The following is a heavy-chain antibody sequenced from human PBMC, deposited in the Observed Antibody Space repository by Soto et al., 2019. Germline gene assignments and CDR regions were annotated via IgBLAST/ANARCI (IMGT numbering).Heavy chain of an antibody. CDR2: IDSDGTST. Sequence: PGGSLRLSCAASGFTFSNYWMHWVRQAPGKGLVWVSRIDSDGTSTDYADSVKGRFTISRDNAKNTLYLQMNSLRAEDTAVYYCARDGYDSSGNIDYWGQGTLVTVSS. CDR3: ARDGYDSSGNIDY. J-gene: IGHJ4*02. CDR1: GFTFSNYW. D-gene: IGHD3-22*01. V-gene: IGHV3-74*01.